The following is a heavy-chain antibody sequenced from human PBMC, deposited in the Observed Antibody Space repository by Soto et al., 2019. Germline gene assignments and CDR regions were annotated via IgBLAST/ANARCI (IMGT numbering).Heavy chain of an antibody. Sequence: ASVKVSCKVSGYTLTELSMHWVRQAPGKGLEWMGGFDPEDGETIYAQKFQGRVTMTTDTSTTTAYMDLRSLRSDDTAVYYCARDRSDGNSPRFDYWGQGTLVTVSS. J-gene: IGHJ4*02. CDR2: FDPEDGET. V-gene: IGHV1-24*01. CDR1: GYTLTELS. CDR3: ARDRSDGNSPRFDY. D-gene: IGHD5-18*01.